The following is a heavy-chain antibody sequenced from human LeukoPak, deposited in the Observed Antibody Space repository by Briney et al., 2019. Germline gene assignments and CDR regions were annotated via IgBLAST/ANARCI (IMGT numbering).Heavy chain of an antibody. V-gene: IGHV3-48*04. CDR1: GFTFSSYS. CDR2: ISSSSSTI. J-gene: IGHJ4*02. Sequence: GGSLRLSCAASGFTFSSYSMNWVRQAPGKGLEWVSYISSSSSTIYYADSVKGRFTISRDNAKNSLYLQMNSLRAEDTAVYYCAREGYYYDSSDFDYWGQGTLVTVSS. D-gene: IGHD3-22*01. CDR3: AREGYYYDSSDFDY.